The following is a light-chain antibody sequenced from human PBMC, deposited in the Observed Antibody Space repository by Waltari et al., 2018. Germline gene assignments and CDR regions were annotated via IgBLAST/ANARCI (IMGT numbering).Light chain of an antibody. CDR1: QRVSTTF. V-gene: IGKV3-20*01. CDR2: GAY. Sequence: EIVLTQSPGTLSLSPGERATLSCRTSQRVSTTFLSWYQQKPGQAPRLLIYGAYNRATGIPDRFSVSGSGTDFTLTISRLEPEDFAVFYCQQYDASPPMYTFGQGTKLEIK. CDR3: QQYDASPPMYT. J-gene: IGKJ2*01.